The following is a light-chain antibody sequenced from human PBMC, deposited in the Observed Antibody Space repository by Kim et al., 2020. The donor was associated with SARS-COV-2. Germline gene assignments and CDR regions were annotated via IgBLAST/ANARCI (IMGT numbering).Light chain of an antibody. J-gene: IGKJ2*01. V-gene: IGKV3-15*01. CDR3: QQYNNWPQT. CDR2: GAS. CDR1: QSVGSK. Sequence: EIVMTQSPATLYVSPGERATLSCRASQSVGSKLAWYQQKPGQAPRLLIYGASTRATGIPARFSGSGSGTEFTLTISSLQSEDFAVYYCQQYNNWPQTFGQGTKLEI.